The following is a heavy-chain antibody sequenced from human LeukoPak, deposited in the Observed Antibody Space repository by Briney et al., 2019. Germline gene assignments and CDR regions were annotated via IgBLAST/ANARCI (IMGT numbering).Heavy chain of an antibody. CDR2: IIPIFGTA. Sequence: GASVKVSFKASGGTFSSYAISWVRQAPGQGLEWMGGIIPIFGTANYAQKFQGRVTITADESTSTAYMELSSLRSEDTAVYYCARTVTGTTNLIDYWGQGTLVTVSS. J-gene: IGHJ4*02. D-gene: IGHD1-7*01. CDR1: GGTFSSYA. CDR3: ARTVTGTTNLIDY. V-gene: IGHV1-69*13.